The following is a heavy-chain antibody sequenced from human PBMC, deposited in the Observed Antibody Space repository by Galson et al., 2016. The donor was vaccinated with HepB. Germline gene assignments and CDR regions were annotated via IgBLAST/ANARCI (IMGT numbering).Heavy chain of an antibody. J-gene: IGHJ4*02. CDR2: ISSDGIDK. V-gene: IGHV3-30*18. CDR1: GFTFNNFG. Sequence: SLRLSCAASGFTFNNFGLHWVRQAPGKGLEWVSRISSDGIDKYYADSVKGRFTISRDNSKNTVFLQMNSVRLEDTAVYYCAKEGSALWYKWFDYWGQGSLVTVSS. CDR3: AKEGSALWYKWFDY. D-gene: IGHD1-1*01.